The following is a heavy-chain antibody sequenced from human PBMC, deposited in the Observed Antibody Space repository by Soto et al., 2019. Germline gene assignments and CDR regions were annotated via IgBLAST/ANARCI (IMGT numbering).Heavy chain of an antibody. CDR3: AKNTWYGGTCDTAFPI. J-gene: IGHJ3*02. D-gene: IGHD2-15*01. CDR1: GGSISSDNW. V-gene: IGHV4-4*02. CDR2: IYHTGGT. Sequence: QVQLQESGPGLVKPSGTLSLTCAVSGGSISSDNWWIWVRQTPGKGMEYMWEIYHTGGTFYNPILRSRVTLSLDKTNNQFSLRLTSVPPEDTAAYYCAKNTWYGGTCDTAFPICGQGTTVTVSP.